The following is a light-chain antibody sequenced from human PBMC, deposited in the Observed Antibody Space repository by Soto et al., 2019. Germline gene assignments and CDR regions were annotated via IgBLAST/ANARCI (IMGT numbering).Light chain of an antibody. V-gene: IGKV3-20*01. Sequence: EIVLTQSPGTLSLSPVERATLSCRASQIVGGDTLAWFQQRPGQAPRLLIYGASSRATGIPDRFSGSGSGTDFTLTISRLEPEDFAVYYCQQSGTFGQGTKVDIK. CDR1: QIVGGDT. J-gene: IGKJ1*01. CDR2: GAS. CDR3: QQSGT.